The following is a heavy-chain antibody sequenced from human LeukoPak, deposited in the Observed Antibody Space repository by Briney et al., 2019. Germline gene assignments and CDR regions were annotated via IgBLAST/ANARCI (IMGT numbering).Heavy chain of an antibody. CDR1: GGSISSSSYY. Sequence: SETLSLTCTVSGGSISSSSYYWGWIRQPPGKGLEWIGSIYYSGSTYYNPSLKSRVTISVDTSKNQFSLKLSSVTAADTAVYYCARWDGAARVWGQGTLVTVSS. CDR3: ARWDGAARV. V-gene: IGHV4-39*07. D-gene: IGHD6-25*01. CDR2: IYYSGST. J-gene: IGHJ4*02.